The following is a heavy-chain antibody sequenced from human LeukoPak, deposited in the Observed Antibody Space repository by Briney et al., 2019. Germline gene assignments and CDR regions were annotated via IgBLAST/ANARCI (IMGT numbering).Heavy chain of an antibody. V-gene: IGHV4-34*01. CDR3: ARVNYDYVWGSYRQSGFDY. CDR2: INHSGNT. CDR1: GGSFSGYY. J-gene: IGHJ4*02. Sequence: PSETLSLTCAVYGGSFSGYYWSWIRQPPGKGLEWIGEINHSGNTNYNPSLKSRVTISVDTSKNQFSLKLSSVTAADTAVYYCARVNYDYVWGSYRQSGFDYWGQGTLVTVSS. D-gene: IGHD3-16*02.